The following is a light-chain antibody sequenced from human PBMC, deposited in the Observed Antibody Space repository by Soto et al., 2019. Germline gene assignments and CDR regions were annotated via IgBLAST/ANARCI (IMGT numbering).Light chain of an antibody. Sequence: QSALTQPSSASGSPGQSVTISCTGTSSDIGGYNYVSWYQQNPGKAPKLIIFEVSKRPSGVPDRFSGSKSGNTASLTVSGLQAEDEADYFCSSYAGNSVVFGGGTKLTVL. CDR3: SSYAGNSVV. V-gene: IGLV2-8*01. CDR2: EVS. J-gene: IGLJ2*01. CDR1: SSDIGGYNY.